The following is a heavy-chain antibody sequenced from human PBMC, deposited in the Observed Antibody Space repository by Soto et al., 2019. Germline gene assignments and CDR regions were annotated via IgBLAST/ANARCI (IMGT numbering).Heavy chain of an antibody. V-gene: IGHV3-11*05. Sequence: QVQLMESGGGLVKPGGSLRLSCVASGFTFSDYYMSWIRQAPGKGLEWVSYISSSSSYTNYADSVKGRFIISRDNAKNSLYLQMNSLRAEDTAVYYCARDHHRYSGYDYVDYWGQGTLVTVSS. J-gene: IGHJ4*02. CDR2: ISSSSSYT. CDR3: ARDHHRYSGYDYVDY. CDR1: GFTFSDYY. D-gene: IGHD5-12*01.